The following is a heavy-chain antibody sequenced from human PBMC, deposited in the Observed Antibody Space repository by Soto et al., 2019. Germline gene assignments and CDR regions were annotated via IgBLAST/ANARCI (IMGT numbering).Heavy chain of an antibody. D-gene: IGHD3-22*01. CDR2: IYYSGST. J-gene: IGHJ3*02. CDR3: ARHAYYDSSGYYFDAFDI. Sequence: PSETLSLTCSVSGGSISSYYWSWIRQPPGKXLEWIGYIYYSGSTNYNPSLKSRVTISVDTSKNQFSLKLSSVTAADTAVYYCARHAYYDSSGYYFDAFDIWGQGTMVTVSS. CDR1: GGSISSYY. V-gene: IGHV4-59*01.